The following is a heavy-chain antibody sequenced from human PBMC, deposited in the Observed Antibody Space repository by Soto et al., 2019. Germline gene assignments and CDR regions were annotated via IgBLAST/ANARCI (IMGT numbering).Heavy chain of an antibody. CDR3: AKGPQSGYYDSGTFYSSVP. J-gene: IGHJ5*02. Sequence: QVQLQQWGAGVLTPSETLSLTCAVSGGSFHGYYWRWIRQPPGKGLEWIGEINHSGSVTFNPTFNNSVTNLLGSHQHQESLQLSSVSPADAAIYYCAKGPQSGYYDSGTFYSSVPWGQGTLVTVSS. CDR2: INHSGSV. D-gene: IGHD3-10*01. V-gene: IGHV4-34*01. CDR1: GGSFHGYY.